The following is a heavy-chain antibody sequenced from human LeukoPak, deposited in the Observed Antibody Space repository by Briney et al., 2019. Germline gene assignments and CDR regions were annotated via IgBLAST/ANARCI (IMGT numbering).Heavy chain of an antibody. CDR2: IYSNGNT. CDR3: ASGTFDGPLYGTYWYFHV. V-gene: IGHV4-59*01. D-gene: IGHD1-14*01. CDR1: GASINNNY. Sequence: SETLSLTCAVYGASINNNYWTWVRQPPGKGLEWIGYIYSNGNTNYNPSLKGRVTMSIETSKNQFSLQLPSVTAADTAVYYCASGTFDGPLYGTYWYFHVWGRGTLVTVSS. J-gene: IGHJ2*01.